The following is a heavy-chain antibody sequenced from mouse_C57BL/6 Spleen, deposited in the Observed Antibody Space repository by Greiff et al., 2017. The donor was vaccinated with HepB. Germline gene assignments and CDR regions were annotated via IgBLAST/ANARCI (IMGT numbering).Heavy chain of an antibody. D-gene: IGHD2-1*01. Sequence: QVTLKVSGAELVRPGASVTLSCKASGYTFTDYEMHWVKQTPVHGLEWIGAIDPETGGTAYNQKFKGKAILTADKSSSTAYMELRSLTSEDSAVYYCTRGGGNYEDYWGQGTTLTVSS. CDR1: GYTFTDYE. CDR3: TRGGGNYEDY. J-gene: IGHJ2*01. V-gene: IGHV1-15*01. CDR2: IDPETGGT.